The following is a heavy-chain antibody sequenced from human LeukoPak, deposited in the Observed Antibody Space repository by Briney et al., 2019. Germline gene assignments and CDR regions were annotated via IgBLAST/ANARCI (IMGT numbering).Heavy chain of an antibody. D-gene: IGHD2-2*01. CDR3: ASTFILRRFDGLYCSSTSCLFDY. V-gene: IGHV1-69*05. J-gene: IGHJ4*02. Sequence: SVKVSCKASGGTFSSYAISWVRQAPGQGLEWMGGIIPIFGTANYAQKFQGRVTITTDESTSTAYMELSSLRSEDTAVYYCASTFILRRFDGLYCSSTSCLFDYWGQGTLVTVSS. CDR2: IIPIFGTA. CDR1: GGTFSSYA.